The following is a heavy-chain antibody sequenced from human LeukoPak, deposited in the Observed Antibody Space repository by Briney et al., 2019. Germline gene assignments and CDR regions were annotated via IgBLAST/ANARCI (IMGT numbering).Heavy chain of an antibody. CDR2: ISSSSSTI. Sequence: PGGSLRLSCAASGFTFSSYSMNWVRQAPGKGLEWVSYISSSSSTIYYADSVKGRFTISRDNAKNSLYLQMNSLRAEDTAVYYCARGRKAGSLDYWGQGTLVTVSS. CDR3: ARGRKAGSLDY. D-gene: IGHD1-1*01. CDR1: GFTFSSYS. J-gene: IGHJ4*02. V-gene: IGHV3-48*01.